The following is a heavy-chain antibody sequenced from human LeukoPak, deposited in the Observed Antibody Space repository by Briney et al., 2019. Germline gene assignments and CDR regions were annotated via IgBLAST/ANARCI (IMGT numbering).Heavy chain of an antibody. V-gene: IGHV1-18*01. Sequence: ASVKVSXKASGYTFTSYGISWVRQAPGQGLEWMGWISAYNGNTNYAQKLQGRVTMTTDTSTSTAYMELRSLRSDDTAVYYCARYTPSYSSGWYPENWGQGTLVTVSS. J-gene: IGHJ4*02. D-gene: IGHD6-19*01. CDR1: GYTFTSYG. CDR2: ISAYNGNT. CDR3: ARYTPSYSSGWYPEN.